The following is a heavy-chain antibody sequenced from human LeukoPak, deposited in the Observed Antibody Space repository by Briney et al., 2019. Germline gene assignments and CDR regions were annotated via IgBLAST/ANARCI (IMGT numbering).Heavy chain of an antibody. Sequence: GSLCLTCAASGFTISSYWRHWVRQAPGKGLVWVSRINSDGRSNSFTYSEKGRFTIARDNAKNTLYLQMNSRRAGDTAVYYCARGGAGGNHYYHRNANPIYYWSQGALVTVSS. D-gene: IGHD4-23*01. J-gene: IGHJ4*02. CDR2: INSDGRSN. V-gene: IGHV3-74*01. CDR1: GFTISSYW. CDR3: ARGGAGGNHYYHRNANPIYY.